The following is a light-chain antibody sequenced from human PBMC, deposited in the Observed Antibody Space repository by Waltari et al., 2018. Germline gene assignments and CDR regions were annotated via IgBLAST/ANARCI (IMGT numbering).Light chain of an antibody. CDR3: LKTSSWPPVLT. CDR2: DAS. CDR1: QSINSH. J-gene: IGKJ4*01. Sequence: EIVLTQSPATLSLSPGERATLACRASQSINSHLAWYQQKPGQAPRLLIYDASSRATCIPARFSGSGSGTDFTLTISSLEPEDFAVYYCLKTSSWPPVLTFGGGTRVEIK. V-gene: IGKV3-11*01.